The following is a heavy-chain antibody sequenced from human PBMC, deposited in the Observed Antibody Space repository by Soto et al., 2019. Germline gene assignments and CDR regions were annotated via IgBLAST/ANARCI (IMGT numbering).Heavy chain of an antibody. V-gene: IGHV3-33*01. J-gene: IGHJ4*02. D-gene: IGHD3-22*01. Sequence: QVQLVESGGGVVQPGRSLRLSCAASGFTFSNYGMHWVRQAPGKGLEWVAVIWYDGSNKYYADSVKGRFTISRDNSKNTLYLQMNRLRAEDTAVYYCARDRMYYDSSGYYDYWGQGTLVTVSS. CDR1: GFTFSNYG. CDR3: ARDRMYYDSSGYYDY. CDR2: IWYDGSNK.